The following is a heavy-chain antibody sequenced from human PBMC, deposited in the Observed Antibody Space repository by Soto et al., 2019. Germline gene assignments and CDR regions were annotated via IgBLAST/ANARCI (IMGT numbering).Heavy chain of an antibody. D-gene: IGHD6-19*01. V-gene: IGHV3-11*01. CDR3: ARDGPYSSGGYRVQSLPGY. CDR1: GFTFSDYY. CDR2: ISSSGSTI. J-gene: IGHJ4*02. Sequence: QVQMVESGGGLVKPGGYLRLSCAASGFTFSDYYMSWIRQAPGKGLEWVSYISSSGSTIYYSDSVKGRFTISRDNAKNSRYLQKHSLRAEDTAVYYCARDGPYSSGGYRVQSLPGYWGQGTLVNVSS.